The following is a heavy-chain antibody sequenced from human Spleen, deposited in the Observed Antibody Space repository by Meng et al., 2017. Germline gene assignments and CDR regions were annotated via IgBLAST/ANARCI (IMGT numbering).Heavy chain of an antibody. Sequence: ASVKVSCKASGYSIITYGFSWVRQAPGQGLEWMGWINGYNGNTNYAEKMQGRVTMTIDTSTSTAYMELRSLRSDDTAVYYCVRVGDYGGFDYWGQGTLVTVSS. CDR1: GYSIITYG. V-gene: IGHV1-18*01. CDR3: VRVGDYGGFDY. J-gene: IGHJ4*02. CDR2: INGYNGNT. D-gene: IGHD4-17*01.